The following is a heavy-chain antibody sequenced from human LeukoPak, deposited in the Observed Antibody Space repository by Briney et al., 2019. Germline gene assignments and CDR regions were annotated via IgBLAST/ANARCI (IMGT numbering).Heavy chain of an antibody. Sequence: GASVKVSCEASGYTFTSYGISWVRQAPGQGLEWMGWISAYNGNTNYAQKLQGRVTMTTDTSTSTAYMELRSLRSDDTAVYYCARGSSGYPTGLHYYFDYWGQGTLVTVSS. J-gene: IGHJ4*02. V-gene: IGHV1-18*01. D-gene: IGHD3-22*01. CDR3: ARGSSGYPTGLHYYFDY. CDR1: GYTFTSYG. CDR2: ISAYNGNT.